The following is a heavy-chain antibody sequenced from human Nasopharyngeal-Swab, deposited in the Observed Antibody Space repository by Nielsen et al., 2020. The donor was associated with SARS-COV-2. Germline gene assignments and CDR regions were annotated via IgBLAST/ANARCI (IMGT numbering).Heavy chain of an antibody. CDR1: GGSISSYY. CDR2: IYYSGST. CDR3: ARHPGYCSGGSCYSRWFDP. J-gene: IGHJ5*02. V-gene: IGHV4-59*08. Sequence: SETLSLTCTVSGGSISSYYWSWIRQPPGKGLEWIGYIYYSGSTNYNPSLKSRVTISVDTSKNQFSLKLSSVTAADTAVYYCARHPGYCSGGSCYSRWFDPWGRGTLVTVSS. D-gene: IGHD2-15*01.